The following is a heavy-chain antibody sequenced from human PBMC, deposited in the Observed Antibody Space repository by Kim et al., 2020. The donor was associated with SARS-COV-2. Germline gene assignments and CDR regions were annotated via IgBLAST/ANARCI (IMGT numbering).Heavy chain of an antibody. CDR3: ARGRAGVVPGAILGIGPHYGYYVMDV. CDR1: GGSFSGYH. D-gene: IGHD2-2*01. CDR2: INHSGST. Sequence: SETLSLTCAVYGGSFSGYHGSWIRQPPGKGLEWIGEINHSGSTNYSPSLKSRVTISIDTSRNQFTLKLTSVTAADTAPYYCARGRAGVVPGAILGIGPHYGYYVMDVWGQGTTVTVSS. V-gene: IGHV4-34*01. J-gene: IGHJ6*02.